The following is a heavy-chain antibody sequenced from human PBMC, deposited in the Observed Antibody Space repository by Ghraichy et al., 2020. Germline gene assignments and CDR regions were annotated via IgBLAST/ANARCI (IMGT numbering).Heavy chain of an antibody. V-gene: IGHV4-39*01. CDR1: GGSISSSSYY. Sequence: SQTLSLTCTVSGGSISSSSYYWGWIRQPPGKGLEWIGSIYYSGSTYYNPSLKSRVTISVDTSKNQFSLKLSSVTAADTAVYYCARPYYDILTGPRAIGYTDWFDPWGQGTLVTVSS. CDR3: ARPYYDILTGPRAIGYTDWFDP. J-gene: IGHJ5*02. D-gene: IGHD3-9*01. CDR2: IYYSGST.